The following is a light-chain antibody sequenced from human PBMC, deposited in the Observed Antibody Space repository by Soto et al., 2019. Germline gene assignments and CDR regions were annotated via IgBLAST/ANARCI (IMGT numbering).Light chain of an antibody. CDR1: QGISSY. CDR2: AAS. J-gene: IGKJ5*01. V-gene: IGKV1-9*01. Sequence: DIQLTQSPSFLSASVGDRVTITCRASQGISSYLAWSQQKPGKAPKLLIYAASTLQSGVPSRFSGSGSGTEFTLTSSSLQPEDFATYYCQQLNSYPITFGQGTRLEIK. CDR3: QQLNSYPIT.